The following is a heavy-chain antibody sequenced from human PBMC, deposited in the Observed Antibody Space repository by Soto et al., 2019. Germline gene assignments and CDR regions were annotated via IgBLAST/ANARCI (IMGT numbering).Heavy chain of an antibody. V-gene: IGHV3-15*07. Sequence: EVQLVESGGGLVKPGGSLRLSCAASGFTFSEAWMNWVRQAPGKGLEWVGRIKSKAAGGTTDYVAPVKGRFTISRDDSTTPLFLQMNSLKTEDTAVYYCTTDSPVAGGGPLWGQVTLVTVSS. CDR2: IKSKAAGGTT. J-gene: IGHJ4*02. CDR1: GFTFSEAW. D-gene: IGHD6-19*01. CDR3: TTDSPVAGGGPL.